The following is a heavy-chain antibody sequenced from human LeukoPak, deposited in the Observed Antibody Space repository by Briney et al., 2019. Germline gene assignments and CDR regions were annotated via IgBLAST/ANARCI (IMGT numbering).Heavy chain of an antibody. V-gene: IGHV3-7*01. J-gene: IGHJ6*02. CDR1: GLTFRSYW. D-gene: IGHD5-18*01. CDR2: IKPDGREK. Sequence: GGSLRLSCAASGLTFRSYWMSWVRQAPGKGLEWVSNIKPDGREKYYVDSVKGRFTISRDNAKNSLSMQMNSLRAEDTAVYYCARRWRLGYSFGYYYYGMDVWGQGTTVTVSS. CDR3: ARRWRLGYSFGYYYYGMDV.